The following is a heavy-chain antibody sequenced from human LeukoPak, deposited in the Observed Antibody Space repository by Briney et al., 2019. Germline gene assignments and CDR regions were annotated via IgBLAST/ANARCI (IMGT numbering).Heavy chain of an antibody. CDR3: ARSRGPPTHFAY. Sequence: PGGSLRLSCGASGFPFSSHRMDWVRQAPGKGLEWVSSISSGNDYIYYADSVMGRFTISRDNAKNSLFLQMDRLRAEDTAVYYCARSRGPPTHFAYWGQGTLVTVSS. J-gene: IGHJ4*02. CDR2: ISSGNDYI. D-gene: IGHD6-25*01. CDR1: GFPFSSHR. V-gene: IGHV3-21*01.